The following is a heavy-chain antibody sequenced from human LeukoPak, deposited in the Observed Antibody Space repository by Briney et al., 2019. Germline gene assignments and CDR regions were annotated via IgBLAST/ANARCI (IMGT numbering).Heavy chain of an antibody. CDR2: IYTSGST. CDR1: GGSISSYY. V-gene: IGHV4-4*07. Sequence: SETLSLTCTVSGGSISSYYWSWIRQLAGEGLEWIGRIYTSGSTNYNPSLKSRVTMSVDTSKNQFSLKLSSVTAADTAVYYCAREKGLSTVTYDKAFDIWGQGTMVTVSS. CDR3: AREKGLSTVTYDKAFDI. J-gene: IGHJ3*02. D-gene: IGHD4-17*01.